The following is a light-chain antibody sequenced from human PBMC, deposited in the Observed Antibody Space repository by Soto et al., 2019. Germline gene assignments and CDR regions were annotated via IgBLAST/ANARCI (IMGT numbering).Light chain of an antibody. CDR3: QQSYSITWT. CDR1: QGISTY. V-gene: IGKV1-39*01. CDR2: AAS. J-gene: IGKJ1*01. Sequence: DIQMTQSPSSLSASVGDRVTITCRASQGISTYLNWYQQKPGKAPKLLIYAASSLQSGVPSRFSGSGSETDFTLTISSLQPEDFATYSCQQSYSITWTLGQGTKVDIK.